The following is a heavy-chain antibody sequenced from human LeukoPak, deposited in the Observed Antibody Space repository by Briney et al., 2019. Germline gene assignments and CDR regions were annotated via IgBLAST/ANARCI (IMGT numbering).Heavy chain of an antibody. J-gene: IGHJ6*02. CDR2: INPDSGGT. V-gene: IGHV1-2*02. Sequence: ASVKVSCKASGYSFTGYYLQWVRQAPGQGLEWMGWINPDSGGTNSAQKFQGRVTMTRYTSISTAYMELSSLRSDDTAVYYCARDHCTSINCYDYKSYGTDFWGQGTTVTVSS. CDR3: ARDHCTSINCYDYKSYGTDF. CDR1: GYSFTGYY. D-gene: IGHD2-2*01.